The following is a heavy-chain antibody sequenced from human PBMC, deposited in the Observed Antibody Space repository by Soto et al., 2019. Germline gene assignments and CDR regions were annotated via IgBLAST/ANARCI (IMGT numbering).Heavy chain of an antibody. V-gene: IGHV3-23*01. D-gene: IGHD3-3*01. Sequence: EVQLLESGGGFEQPGGSLRLSCVASGFTFSNYAMSWVRQAPGKGLEWVSSINYSGGFTKYADSVTGRFTISRDNSKNTLFLQMNGLRVEDTAVSYCASGYYGNNDYYYGMDVWGQGTTVTVSS. J-gene: IGHJ6*02. CDR2: INYSGGFT. CDR1: GFTFSNYA. CDR3: ASGYYGNNDYYYGMDV.